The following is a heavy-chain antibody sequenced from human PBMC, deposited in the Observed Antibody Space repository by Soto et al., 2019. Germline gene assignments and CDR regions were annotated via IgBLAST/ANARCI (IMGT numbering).Heavy chain of an antibody. CDR1: GYTFTSYY. V-gene: IGHV1-46*03. CDR2: INPSGGST. J-gene: IGHJ5*02. CDR3: ASEGPGIAAAGPSWFDP. Sequence: ASVKVSCKASGYTFTSYYMHWVRQAPGQGFEWMGIINPSGGSTSYAQKFQGRVTMTRDTSTSTVYMELSSLRSEDTAVYYCASEGPGIAAAGPSWFDPWGQGTLVTVSS. D-gene: IGHD6-13*01.